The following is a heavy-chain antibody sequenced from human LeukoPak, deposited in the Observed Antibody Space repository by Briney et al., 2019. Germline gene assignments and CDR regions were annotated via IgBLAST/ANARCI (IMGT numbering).Heavy chain of an antibody. D-gene: IGHD5-24*01. J-gene: IGHJ3*02. CDR2: IKQDGNEK. V-gene: IGHV3-7*01. Sequence: GGSLRLSCAASGFTLSRYWMTWVRQAPGKGLEFVACIKQDGNEKYYVGSVKGRFTVSRDTATNSLRLQMNSLRVEDTAMYYCANVGDGYSDAFYTWGQGTMVTVSS. CDR1: GFTLSRYW. CDR3: ANVGDGYSDAFYT.